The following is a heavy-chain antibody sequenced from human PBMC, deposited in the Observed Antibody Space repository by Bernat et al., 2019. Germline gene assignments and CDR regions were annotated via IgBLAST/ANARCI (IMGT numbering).Heavy chain of an antibody. Sequence: VQLLESGGGLVQPGGSLRLSCAASGFTFSSYAMHWVRQAPGKGLEWVAVISYDGSNKYYADSVKGRFTISRDNSKNTLYLQMNSLRAEDTAVYYCARDRSLPLVWGSYRQDYYYYGMDVWGQGTTVTVSS. CDR1: GFTFSSYA. D-gene: IGHD3-16*02. J-gene: IGHJ6*02. V-gene: IGHV3-30-3*01. CDR2: ISYDGSNK. CDR3: ARDRSLPLVWGSYRQDYYYYGMDV.